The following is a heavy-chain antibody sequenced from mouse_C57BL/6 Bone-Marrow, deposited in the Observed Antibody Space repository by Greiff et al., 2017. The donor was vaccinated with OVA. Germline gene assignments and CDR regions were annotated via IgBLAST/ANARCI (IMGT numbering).Heavy chain of an antibody. D-gene: IGHD1-1*01. V-gene: IGHV1-69*01. J-gene: IGHJ2*01. Sequence: VQLQQPGAELVLPGASVKLSCKASGYTFTSYWMHWVKQRPGQGLEWIGEIDPSDSYTNYNQQFKGKSTLTVDKSSSTAYMQLSSLTSEDSAVYYCARGYYDDGDYWGQGTTLTVSS. CDR1: GYTFTSYW. CDR2: IDPSDSYT. CDR3: ARGYYDDGDY.